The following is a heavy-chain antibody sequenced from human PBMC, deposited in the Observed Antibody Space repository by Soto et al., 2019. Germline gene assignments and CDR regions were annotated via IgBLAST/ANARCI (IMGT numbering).Heavy chain of an antibody. CDR3: ARDDRGGFGELRLDY. CDR1: GYTFTSYG. D-gene: IGHD3-10*01. Sequence: QVQLVQSGAEVKKPGASVKVSCKASGYTFTSYGISWVRQAPGQGLEWMGWISAYNGNTNYAQKLQGRVTMTTDTSASTGHMELGSRRSDDTCVYYCARDDRGGFGELRLDYWGQGTLVTVSS. CDR2: ISAYNGNT. V-gene: IGHV1-18*01. J-gene: IGHJ4*02.